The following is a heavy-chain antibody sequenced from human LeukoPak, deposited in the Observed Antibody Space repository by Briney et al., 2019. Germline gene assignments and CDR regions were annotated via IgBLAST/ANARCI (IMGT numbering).Heavy chain of an antibody. CDR2: ISSSGGST. CDR3: ACGSDWYADY. CDR1: GFTFSSYA. Sequence: GGSLRLSCAASGFTFSSYAMSWVRQAPGKGLEWVSAISSSGGSTYYADSVKGRFTISRDNPKNTLYLQMNSLRAEDTAVYYCACGSDWYADYWGQGTLVTASS. D-gene: IGHD6-19*01. J-gene: IGHJ4*02. V-gene: IGHV3-23*01.